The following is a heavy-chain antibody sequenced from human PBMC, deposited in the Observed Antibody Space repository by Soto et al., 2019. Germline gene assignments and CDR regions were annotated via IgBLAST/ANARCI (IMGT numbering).Heavy chain of an antibody. V-gene: IGHV3-30*03. Sequence: QVQLVESGGGVVQPGTSLRLSCVASGFPFTTYGMHWVREGPGKGLEWVAVISFDGSNKYYADSVKGRFTISRDNSKKTLFLQLDSLRAEDTALYYCVGGQYYFDYRGQGTLVTVAS. CDR2: ISFDGSNK. D-gene: IGHD3-10*01. CDR3: VGGQYYFDY. CDR1: GFPFTTYG. J-gene: IGHJ4*02.